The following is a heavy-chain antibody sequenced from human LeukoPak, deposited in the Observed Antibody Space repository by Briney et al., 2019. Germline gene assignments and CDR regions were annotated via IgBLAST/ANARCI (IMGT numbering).Heavy chain of an antibody. V-gene: IGHV4-39*01. CDR3: ARHYWRVGPIPFDY. D-gene: IGHD2-2*02. CDR1: GGSISSSSYY. CDR2: IYYSGST. Sequence: SETLSLTCTVSGGSISSSSYYWGWIRQPPGKGLEWIGSIYYSGSTYYNPSLKSRVTISVDTSKNQFSLKLSSVTAADTAVYYCARHYWRVGPIPFDYWGQGTLSPSPQ. J-gene: IGHJ4*02.